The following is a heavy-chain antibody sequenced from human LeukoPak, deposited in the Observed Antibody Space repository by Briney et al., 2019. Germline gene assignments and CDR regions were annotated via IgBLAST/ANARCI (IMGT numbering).Heavy chain of an antibody. CDR1: GYTFTSYA. J-gene: IGHJ4*02. CDR2: IIPIFGTA. Sequence: SVKVSCKASGYTFTSYAIQWVRQAPGQRLEWMGGIIPIFGTANYAQKFQGRVTITADESTSTAYMELSSLRSEDTAVYYCARAPADYYDSSGYYLPFDYWGQGTLVTVSS. CDR3: ARAPADYYDSSGYYLPFDY. D-gene: IGHD3-22*01. V-gene: IGHV1-69*13.